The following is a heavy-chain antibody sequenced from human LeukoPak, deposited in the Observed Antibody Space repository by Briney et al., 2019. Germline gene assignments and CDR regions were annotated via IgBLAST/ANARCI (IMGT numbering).Heavy chain of an antibody. CDR2: INPNSGGT. V-gene: IGHV1-2*06. J-gene: IGHJ4*02. D-gene: IGHD3-9*01. Sequence: ASVKVSCKASGYTFSGYYMHRVRQAPGQGLEWMGRINPNSGGTNYAQKFQGRVTMTRDTSISTAYMELSRLRSDDTAVYYCARSYDILTGLDYWGQGTLVTLSS. CDR1: GYTFSGYY. CDR3: ARSYDILTGLDY.